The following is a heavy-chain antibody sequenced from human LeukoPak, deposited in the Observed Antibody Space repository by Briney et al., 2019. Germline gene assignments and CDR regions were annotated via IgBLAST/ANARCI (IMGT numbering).Heavy chain of an antibody. CDR2: ISGSGAST. D-gene: IGHD2-2*01. Sequence: GGSLRLSCAASGFTFSSYAMIWVRQAPGKGLEWVSAISGSGASTYYADSVKGRFTISRDNSKNTLYLQMNSLRAEDTAVYYCARLAPSSPNIVVVPAASTPFDYWGQGTLVTVSS. V-gene: IGHV3-23*01. J-gene: IGHJ4*02. CDR3: ARLAPSSPNIVVVPAASTPFDY. CDR1: GFTFSSYA.